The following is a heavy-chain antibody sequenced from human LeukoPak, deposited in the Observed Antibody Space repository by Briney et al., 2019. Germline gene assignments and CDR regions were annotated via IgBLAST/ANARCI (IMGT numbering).Heavy chain of an antibody. CDR1: GGSISGYY. Sequence: SETLSLTCTVSGGSISGYYWSWIRQPPGKGLEWTGNIHYSGSTNYNPSLRSRVTISVDTSKNQFSLKLTSVTAADTAVYYCARSFDWLLFDFDYWGQGTLVTVSS. CDR3: ARSFDWLLFDFDY. D-gene: IGHD3-9*01. J-gene: IGHJ4*02. V-gene: IGHV4-59*01. CDR2: IHYSGST.